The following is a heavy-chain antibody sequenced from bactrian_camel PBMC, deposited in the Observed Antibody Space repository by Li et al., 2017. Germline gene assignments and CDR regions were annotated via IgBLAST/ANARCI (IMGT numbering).Heavy chain of an antibody. Sequence: HVQLVESGGGSVQPGGSLRLSCTASGDTGGICSMGWYRQIPGKERELVSDRIGNGTTYYGGSVKGRFTISRDNAKNTVYLQMNSLVSEDTALYYCATDEMYHKEHDLVFGYWGQGTQVTVS. D-gene: IGHD1*01. CDR3: ATDEMYHKEHDLVFGY. CDR2: RIGNGTT. V-gene: IGHV3S53*01. CDR1: GDTGGICS. J-gene: IGHJ6*01.